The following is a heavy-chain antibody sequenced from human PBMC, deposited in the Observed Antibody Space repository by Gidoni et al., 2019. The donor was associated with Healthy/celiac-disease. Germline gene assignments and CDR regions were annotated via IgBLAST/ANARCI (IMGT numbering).Heavy chain of an antibody. CDR1: GFAFSSYG. Sequence: QVQLVESVGGVVQPGRSLRLSCAASGFAFSSYGMHWVRQAPGKGLEWVAVIWYDGSNKYYADSVKGRFTISRDNSKNTLYLQMNSLRAEDTAVYYCARVRIAAAGPFDYWGQGTLVTVSS. CDR2: IWYDGSNK. V-gene: IGHV3-33*01. CDR3: ARVRIAAAGPFDY. D-gene: IGHD6-13*01. J-gene: IGHJ4*02.